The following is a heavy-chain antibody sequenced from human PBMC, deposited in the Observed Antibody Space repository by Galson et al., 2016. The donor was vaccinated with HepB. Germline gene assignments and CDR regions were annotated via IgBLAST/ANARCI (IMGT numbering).Heavy chain of an antibody. Sequence: LSLTCTVSGVSLSSYYWSWIRQPPGKGLEWIGYNYYSGGSTNYNPSLKSRVTISVDTLKNQFSLKLSSVTAADTAVYFCARVRIAVAENSYFFDSWGQGTLVTVSS. J-gene: IGHJ4*02. CDR1: GVSLSSYY. CDR2: NYYSGGST. CDR3: ARVRIAVAENSYFFDS. V-gene: IGHV4-59*01. D-gene: IGHD6-19*01.